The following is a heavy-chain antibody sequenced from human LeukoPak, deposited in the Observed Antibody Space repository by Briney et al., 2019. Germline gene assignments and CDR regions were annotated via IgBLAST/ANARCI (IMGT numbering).Heavy chain of an antibody. CDR3: ARGDRSGWYCVVRDLCGPVFDY. V-gene: IGHV3-7*01. CDR2: MKQDGSEK. J-gene: IGHJ4*02. Sequence: SGGSLRLSCAASGFTFSNYWMSWVRQAPGKGLEWVANMKQDGSEKYYVDSVKGRFTISRDNAKNSLYLQMNSLRAEDTAVYYCARGDRSGWYCVVRDLCGPVFDYWGQGTLVTVSS. CDR1: GFTFSNYW. D-gene: IGHD6-19*01.